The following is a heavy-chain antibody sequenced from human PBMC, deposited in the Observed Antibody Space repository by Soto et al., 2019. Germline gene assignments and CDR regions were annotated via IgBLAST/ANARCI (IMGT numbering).Heavy chain of an antibody. CDR3: ATSTMTSNWFDP. CDR1: GDSISSRVYY. J-gene: IGHJ5*02. V-gene: IGHV4-39*01. D-gene: IGHD3-3*01. Sequence: QLQLQESGPGLVKPSQTLSLTCSVSGDSISSRVYYWGWIRQPPGKGLEWIGNFYYFGSTYYNPSLKCRVTISVDTSNNQLSLRLRSVTAADTAVYYCATSTMTSNWFDPWGQGTLVTVSS. CDR2: FYYFGST.